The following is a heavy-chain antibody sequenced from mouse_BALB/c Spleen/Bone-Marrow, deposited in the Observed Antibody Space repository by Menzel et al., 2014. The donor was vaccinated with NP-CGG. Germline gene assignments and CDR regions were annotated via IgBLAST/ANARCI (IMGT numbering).Heavy chain of an antibody. CDR2: INPSTGYT. V-gene: IGHV1-7*01. D-gene: IGHD1-1*01. Sequence: VQLQQSGAELAKPVASVKMSCKASGYTFTSYWMHWVKQRPGQGLEWIGYINPSTGYTEYNQKFKDKATLTADKSSSTAYMQLSSLTSEDSAVYYCARPPYYYGSSYDAMDYWGQGTSVTVSS. CDR1: GYTFTSYW. J-gene: IGHJ4*01. CDR3: ARPPYYYGSSYDAMDY.